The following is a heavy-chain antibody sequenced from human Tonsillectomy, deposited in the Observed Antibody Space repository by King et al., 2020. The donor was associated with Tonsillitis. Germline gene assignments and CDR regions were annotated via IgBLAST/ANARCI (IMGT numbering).Heavy chain of an antibody. CDR3: TRVSITIFGVVTQVFDY. V-gene: IGHV3-49*03. J-gene: IGHJ4*02. Sequence: VQLVESGGGLVQPGRSLRLSCTASGLTFGDYAMSWFRQAPGKGLEWVGFIRSKAYGGTTEYAASVKGRFTISRDDSKSIAYLQMNSLKTEDTAVYYCTRVSITIFGVVTQVFDYWGQGTLVTVSS. CDR2: IRSKAYGGTT. CDR1: GLTFGDYA. D-gene: IGHD3-3*01.